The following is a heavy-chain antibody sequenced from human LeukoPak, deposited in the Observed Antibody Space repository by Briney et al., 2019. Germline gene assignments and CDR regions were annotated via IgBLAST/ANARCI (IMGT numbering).Heavy chain of an antibody. CDR3: ANYCSSSSCHTRRAFDI. J-gene: IGHJ3*02. CDR2: IYYSGST. Sequence: SETLSLTCTVSGGAINNYFWSWIRQPPGKGLEWLGSIYYSGSTYYSPSLKSRVAISVDTSKNQFSLKLSSVTAADTAVCYCANYCSSSSCHTRRAFDIWGQGTMVTVSS. CDR1: GGAINNYF. V-gene: IGHV4-59*05. D-gene: IGHD2-2*02.